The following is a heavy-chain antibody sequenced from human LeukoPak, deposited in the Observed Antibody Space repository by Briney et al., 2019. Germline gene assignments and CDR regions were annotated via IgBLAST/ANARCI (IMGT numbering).Heavy chain of an antibody. V-gene: IGHV3-21*01. CDR3: ARDRNFGNYGECYFDY. D-gene: IGHD4-17*01. Sequence: GGSLRLSCAASGFTFSSYSMNWVRQAPGKGLEWVSSISSSSSYIYYADSVKGRFTISTDNAKNSLYLQMNSLRAEDTAVHYCARDRNFGNYGECYFDYWGQGTLVTVSS. J-gene: IGHJ4*02. CDR1: GFTFSSYS. CDR2: ISSSSSYI.